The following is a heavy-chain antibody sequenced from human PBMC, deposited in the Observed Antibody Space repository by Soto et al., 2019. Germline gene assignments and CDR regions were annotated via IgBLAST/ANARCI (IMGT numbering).Heavy chain of an antibody. CDR1: GYTFTDHY. J-gene: IGHJ6*02. CDR2: INPHSGDT. V-gene: IGHV1-2*02. Sequence: QVQLVQSGAEVKKPGASVKVSYVASGYTFTDHYIHWVRQAPGQGLEWMGWINPHSGDTSYAQKVQGRVTLTRDTAISTAYKELSRLRSDDTAVYYCARGRTVNFYGMDVWGQGTTVTVSS. CDR3: ARGRTVNFYGMDV. D-gene: IGHD1-1*01.